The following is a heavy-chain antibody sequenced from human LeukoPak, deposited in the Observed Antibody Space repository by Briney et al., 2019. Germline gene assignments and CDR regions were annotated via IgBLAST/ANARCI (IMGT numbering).Heavy chain of an antibody. Sequence: ASVKVSCKASGYTFTAYHMHWVRQAPGQGLEWMGRIHPSSGATNYAQRFQGRVTLTRDTSINTAYMELSRLTSDDTAVYYCARDLPFEDWGQGTLVTVSS. J-gene: IGHJ4*02. CDR3: ARDLPFED. V-gene: IGHV1-2*06. CDR1: GYTFTAYH. D-gene: IGHD2/OR15-2a*01. CDR2: IHPSSGAT.